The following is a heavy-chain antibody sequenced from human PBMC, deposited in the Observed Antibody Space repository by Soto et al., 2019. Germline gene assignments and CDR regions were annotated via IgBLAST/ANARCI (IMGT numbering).Heavy chain of an antibody. Sequence: ASVKVSCKASGYTFTSYGISWVRQAPGQGLDWMGWISAYNGNTKYAQDLQGRVTMTTDTSTSTAYMELRSLRSDDTAMYYCARFSGGSYNTYYFYYGMDVWGQVTTVTVSS. CDR2: ISAYNGNT. CDR3: ARFSGGSYNTYYFYYGMDV. D-gene: IGHD2-15*01. CDR1: GYTFTSYG. J-gene: IGHJ6*02. V-gene: IGHV1-18*04.